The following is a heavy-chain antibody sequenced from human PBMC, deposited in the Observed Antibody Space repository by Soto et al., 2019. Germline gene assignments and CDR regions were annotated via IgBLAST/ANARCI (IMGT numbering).Heavy chain of an antibody. Sequence: PSQTLSLTCAISGYSVSSNSAAWNWIIQSPSRGLEWLGRTYYRSKWYNDYAVSVKSRITINPDTSKNQFSLQLNSVTPEDTAVYYCARTPRITIFGVVIQSYYYSYGMEVWGQGTTVTVSS. V-gene: IGHV6-1*01. CDR2: TYYRSKWYN. J-gene: IGHJ6*02. CDR1: GYSVSSNSAA. CDR3: ARTPRITIFGVVIQSYYYSYGMEV. D-gene: IGHD3-3*01.